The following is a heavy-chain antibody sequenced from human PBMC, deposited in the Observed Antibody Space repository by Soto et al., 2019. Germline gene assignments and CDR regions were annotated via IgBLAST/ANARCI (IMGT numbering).Heavy chain of an antibody. J-gene: IGHJ4*02. Sequence: PSVTLCLTCAVYGGPFSGYYWSWIRQPPGKGLEWIGEINHSGSTNYNPCLKSRATISGATSKNQFSLKLSPVTAADTAVYYGARGPGIVGATKPRYHFDYWGQGTLVTVSS. CDR1: GGPFSGYY. CDR2: INHSGST. CDR3: ARGPGIVGATKPRYHFDY. D-gene: IGHD1-26*01. V-gene: IGHV4-34*01.